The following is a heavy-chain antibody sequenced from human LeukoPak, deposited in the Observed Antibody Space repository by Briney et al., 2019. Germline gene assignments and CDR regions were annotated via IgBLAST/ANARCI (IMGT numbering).Heavy chain of an antibody. CDR2: ISYDGSNK. V-gene: IGHV3-30*04. CDR1: GFTFSSYA. D-gene: IGHD1-20*01. Sequence: GGSLRLSCAASGFTFSSYAMHWVRQAPGKGLEWVAVISYDGSNKYYADSVKGRFTISRDNSKNTLYLQMHSLRAEDTAVYYCAKETSITGAGDFWGQGALVTVSS. CDR3: AKETSITGAGDF. J-gene: IGHJ4*02.